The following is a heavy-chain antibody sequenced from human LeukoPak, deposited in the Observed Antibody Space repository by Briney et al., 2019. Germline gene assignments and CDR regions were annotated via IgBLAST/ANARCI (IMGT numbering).Heavy chain of an antibody. V-gene: IGHV4-39*01. CDR1: GGSISSSSYS. D-gene: IGHD2-2*01. Sequence: SETLSLTCTVSGGSISSSSYSWGWIRQPPGKGLEWIGSIYYRGSTYSNPSLKSPVTLPVDTSKNQFSLKLSSVTAADTAVYYCARQIYIVVVPAAPEFDAFDIWGQGTMVTVSS. CDR2: IYYRGST. CDR3: ARQIYIVVVPAAPEFDAFDI. J-gene: IGHJ3*02.